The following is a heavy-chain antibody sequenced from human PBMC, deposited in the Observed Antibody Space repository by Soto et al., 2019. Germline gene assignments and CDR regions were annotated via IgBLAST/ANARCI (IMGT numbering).Heavy chain of an antibody. CDR2: INPSGST. CDR1: GGSFSGYY. CDR3: ASPTALIAAACTAGLGY. D-gene: IGHD6-13*01. V-gene: IGHV4-34*01. Sequence: TSETLSLTCAVYGGSFSGYYWSCIRQPPRKGLEWIGGINPSGSTNYNPSLKSRVTISVDTSKNQFSLKLSSGTAADTAVYYCASPTALIAAACTAGLGYGGQGTLVTVAS. J-gene: IGHJ4*02.